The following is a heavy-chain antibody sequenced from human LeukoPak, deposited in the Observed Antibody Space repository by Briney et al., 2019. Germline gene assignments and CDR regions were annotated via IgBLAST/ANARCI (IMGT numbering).Heavy chain of an antibody. CDR2: IRYDGSNK. CDR3: ARPGAAAGIFFRY. D-gene: IGHD6-13*01. V-gene: IGHV3-30*02. J-gene: IGHJ4*02. CDR1: GFTFSSYG. Sequence: GGSLRLSCAASGFTFSSYGMHWVRQAPGKGLEWVAFIRYDGSNKYYADSVKGRFTISRDNSKNTLYLQMNSLRAEDTAVYYCARPGAAAGIFFRYWGQGTLVTVSS.